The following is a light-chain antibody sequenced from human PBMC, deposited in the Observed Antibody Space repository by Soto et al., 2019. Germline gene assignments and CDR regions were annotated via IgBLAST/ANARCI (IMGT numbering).Light chain of an antibody. CDR3: QVRDGDPHYV. V-gene: IGLV3-21*02. Sequence: SYELTQPSSVSVAPGQTAKFTCGGNSVGSRSVNWYQQRPGQAPVMVVFADNDRPSGIPERFSGSKSGNTATLTISRVEAGDEADYYCQVRDGDPHYVFGSGTKLTVL. CDR2: ADN. J-gene: IGLJ1*01. CDR1: SVGSRS.